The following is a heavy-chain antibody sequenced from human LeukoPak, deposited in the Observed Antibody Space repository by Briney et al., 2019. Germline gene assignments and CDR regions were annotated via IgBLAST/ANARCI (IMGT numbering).Heavy chain of an antibody. CDR3: ARDSSSSWYLIADY. D-gene: IGHD6-13*01. CDR1: GYTFTSYG. CDR2: VSAYNGNT. V-gene: IGHV1-18*01. J-gene: IGHJ4*02. Sequence: ASVTVSCKASGYTFTSYGISWVRQAPGQGLEWMGWVSAYNGNTNYAQKLQGRVTMTADTSTSTAYMELRSLRSDDTAVYYCARDSSSSWYLIADYWGQGTLVTVSS.